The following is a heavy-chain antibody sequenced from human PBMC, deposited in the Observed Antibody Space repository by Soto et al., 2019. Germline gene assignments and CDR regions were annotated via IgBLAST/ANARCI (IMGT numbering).Heavy chain of an antibody. Sequence: EVQLLESGGGLVHPGGSLRLSCAASGFTFNNFAMSWVRQAPGKGHEWVAATSDTGGTTYYADSVKGRFTISRDNAKKTVSLQMSRLRAEDTALYYCAKDGYYHDSSGYSYFDYLGQGILVSVST. V-gene: IGHV3-23*01. CDR1: GFTFNNFA. D-gene: IGHD3-22*01. J-gene: IGHJ4*02. CDR3: AKDGYYHDSSGYSYFDY. CDR2: TSDTGGTT.